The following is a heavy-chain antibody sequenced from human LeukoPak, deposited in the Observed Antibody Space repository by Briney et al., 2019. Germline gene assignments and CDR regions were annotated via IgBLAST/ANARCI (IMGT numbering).Heavy chain of an antibody. J-gene: IGHJ4*02. CDR1: GGTFSSYA. D-gene: IGHD1-1*01. CDR2: IIPIFGTA. Sequence: SVKVSCKASGGTFSSYAISWVRQAPGQGLEWMGGIIPIFGTANYAQKFQGRVTITADKSTSTAYMELSSLRSEDTAVYYCARATPGFGRNVEKYFDYWGQGTLVTVSS. CDR3: ARATPGFGRNVEKYFDY. V-gene: IGHV1-69*06.